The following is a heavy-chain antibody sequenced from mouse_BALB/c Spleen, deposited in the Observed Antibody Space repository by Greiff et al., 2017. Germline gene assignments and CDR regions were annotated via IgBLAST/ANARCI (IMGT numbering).Heavy chain of an antibody. CDR3: AREGGGRRGYFDY. Sequence: VQLKESGGGLVQPGGSLKLSCAASGFTFSSYGMSWVRQTPDKRLELVATINSNGGSTYYPDSVKGRFTISRDNAKNTLYLQMSSLKSEDTAMYYCAREGGGRRGYFDYWGQGTTLTVSS. CDR2: INSNGGST. D-gene: IGHD2-12*01. V-gene: IGHV5-6-3*01. CDR1: GFTFSSYG. J-gene: IGHJ2*01.